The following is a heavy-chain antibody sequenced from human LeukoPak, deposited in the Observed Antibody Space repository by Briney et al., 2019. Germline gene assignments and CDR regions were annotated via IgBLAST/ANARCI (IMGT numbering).Heavy chain of an antibody. Sequence: PGGSLRLSCAASGFTFSSYAMSWVRQAPGKGLEWVSAISGSGGSTYYADSVKGRFTISRDNSKNTLYLQMNSLRAEDTAVYYCAKDLPITIFGVTPGWFDPWGQGTLVTVSS. J-gene: IGHJ5*02. CDR2: ISGSGGST. CDR3: AKDLPITIFGVTPGWFDP. D-gene: IGHD3-3*01. CDR1: GFTFSSYA. V-gene: IGHV3-23*01.